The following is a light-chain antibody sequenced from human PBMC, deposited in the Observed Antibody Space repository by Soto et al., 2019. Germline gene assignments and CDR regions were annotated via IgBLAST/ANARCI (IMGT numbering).Light chain of an antibody. V-gene: IGKV1-39*01. CDR1: QSISTY. CDR3: QQCYTSPVT. J-gene: IGKJ1*01. Sequence: DIEMTHSPRSLSASVGDIVTITCQASQSISTYLNWYQQKPGKAPKLLIYAASNLQSGVPSRFSGSGSGTDFTLTISSLQPEDFATYYCQQCYTSPVTFGQGTKVDI. CDR2: AAS.